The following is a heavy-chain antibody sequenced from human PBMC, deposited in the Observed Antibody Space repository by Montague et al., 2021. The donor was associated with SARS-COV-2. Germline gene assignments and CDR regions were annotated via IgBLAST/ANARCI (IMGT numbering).Heavy chain of an antibody. CDR3: ARGGQYKWNYLAS. J-gene: IGHJ4*02. CDR1: GYSFTNHW. Sequence: QSGAEVKKPGESLKISCKGSGYSFTNHWIAWVRQMPGKGLEWMGTISPGDSDTKYSPSFQGQVTISADKSISTVYLQWSSLGASDTAIFYCARGGQYKWNYLASWGQGTLVTISP. D-gene: IGHD1-20*01. CDR2: ISPGDSDT. V-gene: IGHV5-51*01.